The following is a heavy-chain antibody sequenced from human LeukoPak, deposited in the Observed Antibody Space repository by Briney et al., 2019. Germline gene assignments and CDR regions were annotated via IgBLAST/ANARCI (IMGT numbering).Heavy chain of an antibody. V-gene: IGHV4-59*01. CDR3: ARAGTSTADAFDI. Sequence: SETLSLTCTVSGGSISSYYWSWIRQPPVKGLEWIGYIYYSGSTNYNPSLKSRVTISVDTSKNQFSLKLSSVTAADTAVYYCARAGTSTADAFDIWGQGTMVTVSS. CDR1: GGSISSYY. CDR2: IYYSGST. D-gene: IGHD2-21*02. J-gene: IGHJ3*02.